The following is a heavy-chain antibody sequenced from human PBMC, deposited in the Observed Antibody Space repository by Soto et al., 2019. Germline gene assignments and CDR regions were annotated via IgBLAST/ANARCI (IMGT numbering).Heavy chain of an antibody. J-gene: IGHJ4*02. CDR3: ARGVGAYYFDY. V-gene: IGHV1-69*01. D-gene: IGHD1-26*01. CDR2: IIPIFGTT. Sequence: QVQLVQSGAEVKKPGSLVKASCKASGGTFSTYAITWVRQAPGQGLEWLGGIIPIFGTTDYARKFQGRVTITAAESTSTVFIELSSLTSEDTAVYYCARGVGAYYFDYWGQGTLVTVSS. CDR1: GGTFSTYA.